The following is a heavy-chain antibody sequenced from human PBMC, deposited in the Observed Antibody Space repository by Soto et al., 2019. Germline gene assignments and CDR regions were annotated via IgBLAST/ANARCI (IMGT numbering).Heavy chain of an antibody. CDR3: AREYTYGSNFFDC. CDR2: VSHSGST. CDR1: GGSINSAAYY. Sequence: QVRLQESGPGLVKPSQTLSLTCTVSGGSINSAAYYWSWIRQHPGKGLEWIGYVSHSGSTYYNPSLKRRVIISVDTSKNQFSLSLTSVTAADTTVYYCAREYTYGSNFFDCWGQGALVTVS. J-gene: IGHJ4*02. V-gene: IGHV4-31*03. D-gene: IGHD5-18*01.